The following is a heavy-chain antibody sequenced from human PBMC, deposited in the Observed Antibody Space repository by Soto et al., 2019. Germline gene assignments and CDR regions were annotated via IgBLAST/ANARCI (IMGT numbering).Heavy chain of an antibody. D-gene: IGHD2-15*01. Sequence: ASVKVSCKASGYTFTSYYMHWVRQTPGQGLEWMGIINPSGGSTSYAQKFQGRVTMTRDTSTSTVYMELSSLRSEDTAVYYCAREFVVVVAATLQISGFDPWGQGTLVTVS. CDR3: AREFVVVVAATLQISGFDP. CDR1: GYTFTSYY. J-gene: IGHJ5*02. CDR2: INPSGGST. V-gene: IGHV1-46*03.